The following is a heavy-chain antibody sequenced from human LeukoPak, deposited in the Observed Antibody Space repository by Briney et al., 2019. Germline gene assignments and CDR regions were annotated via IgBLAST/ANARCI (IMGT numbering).Heavy chain of an antibody. CDR3: ATSTAPGDFDY. J-gene: IGHJ4*02. Sequence: GGSLRLSCAASGFTFSSYGMHWVRQAPGKGLEWVAVIWYDGSNKYYADSVKGRFTISRDNSKNTLYLQMNSLRAEDTAVYYCATSTAPGDFDYWGQGTLVTVSS. CDR2: IWYDGSNK. D-gene: IGHD3-10*01. CDR1: GFTFSSYG. V-gene: IGHV3-33*01.